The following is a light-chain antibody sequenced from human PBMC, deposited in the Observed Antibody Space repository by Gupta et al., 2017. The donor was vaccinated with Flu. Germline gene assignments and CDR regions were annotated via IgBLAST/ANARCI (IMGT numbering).Light chain of an antibody. V-gene: IGLV2-14*04. J-gene: IGLJ2*01. CDR3: NSYTRSPTVVV. Sequence: TISCCGRTSNLGGDNHVYWYQQHPGRAPKLIIFDVNNRPSGVSNRFSGSKSGITASLTIAGLQAEDEANYYCNSYTRSPTVVVFGGGTKLTVL. CDR2: DVN. CDR1: TSNLGGDNH.